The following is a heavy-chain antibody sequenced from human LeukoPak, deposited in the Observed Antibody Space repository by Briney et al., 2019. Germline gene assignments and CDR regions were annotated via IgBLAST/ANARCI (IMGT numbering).Heavy chain of an antibody. Sequence: GGSLRLSCAASGFTFDDYGMSWVRHAPGKGLEWVSAISGSGGSTYYADSVRGRFTISRDNSKNTLYLQMNSLRAEDTAVYYCAKDPGVVPAASYFDYWGQGTLVTVSS. J-gene: IGHJ4*02. D-gene: IGHD2-2*01. CDR1: GFTFDDYG. CDR3: AKDPGVVPAASYFDY. CDR2: ISGSGGST. V-gene: IGHV3-23*01.